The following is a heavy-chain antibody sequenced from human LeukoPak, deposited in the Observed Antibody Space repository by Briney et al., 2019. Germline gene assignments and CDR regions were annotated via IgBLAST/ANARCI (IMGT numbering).Heavy chain of an antibody. D-gene: IGHD3-3*01. Sequence: ASVKVSCKASGYTFIGYYIYWVRQAPGQGLEWMGWINSNSGGTNYAQKLQGRVTMTRDTSISTVYMELSRLRSDDTALYYCARSGFYYGLDVWGQGTTVTVSS. CDR2: INSNSGGT. J-gene: IGHJ6*02. CDR1: GYTFIGYY. CDR3: ARSGFYYGLDV. V-gene: IGHV1-2*02.